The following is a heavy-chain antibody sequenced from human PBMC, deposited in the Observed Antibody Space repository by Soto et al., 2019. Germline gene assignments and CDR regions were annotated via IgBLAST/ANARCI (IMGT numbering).Heavy chain of an antibody. D-gene: IGHD2-15*01. Sequence: GASVTVSCQTSVYTFTRYGISWVRQAPGQGLEWMGWISAYNGNTNYAQKLQGRVTMTTDTSTSTAYMELRSLRSYDTAVYYCARLVRGSTDYWGQGTLVTVSS. CDR2: ISAYNGNT. CDR1: VYTFTRYG. V-gene: IGHV1-18*01. J-gene: IGHJ4*02. CDR3: ARLVRGSTDY.